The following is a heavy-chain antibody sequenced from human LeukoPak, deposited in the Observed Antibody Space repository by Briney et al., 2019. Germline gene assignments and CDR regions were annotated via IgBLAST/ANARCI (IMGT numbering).Heavy chain of an antibody. D-gene: IGHD6-6*01. V-gene: IGHV3-30*02. CDR3: AKDRILAGSSSSRGSWFVDY. J-gene: IGHJ4*02. CDR2: IRYDGSNE. Sequence: GGSLRLSCAASGFTFSSYGVHWVRQAPGKGLEWVAFIRYDGSNEYYADSVKGRFTISRDNSKNTLYLQMNSLRREDTAVYYCAKDRILAGSSSSRGSWFVDYWGQGTLVTVSS. CDR1: GFTFSSYG.